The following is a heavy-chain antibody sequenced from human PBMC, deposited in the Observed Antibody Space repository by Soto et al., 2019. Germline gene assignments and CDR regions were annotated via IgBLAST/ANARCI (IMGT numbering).Heavy chain of an antibody. Sequence: GESLKISCKGSGYSFTSYWIGWVRQMPGKGLEWMGIIYPGDSDTRYSPSFQGQVTISADKSISTAYLQWSSLEASDTAMYYCARHGVVVPAAIEEDYYYYYGMDVWGQGTTVTVSS. CDR1: GYSFTSYW. V-gene: IGHV5-51*01. D-gene: IGHD2-2*02. CDR3: ARHGVVVPAAIEEDYYYYYGMDV. J-gene: IGHJ6*02. CDR2: IYPGDSDT.